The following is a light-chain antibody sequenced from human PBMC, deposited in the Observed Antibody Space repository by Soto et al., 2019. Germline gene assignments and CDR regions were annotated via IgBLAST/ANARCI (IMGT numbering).Light chain of an antibody. J-gene: IGKJ1*01. CDR1: QTISNY. V-gene: IGKV1-39*01. CDR2: AAS. CDR3: QQSYTVPWT. Sequence: DLQMTQSPSSLSTFVGDRVTITCRSSQTISNYVNWYQLKPGKAPKVLIYAASSLQSGVPSRFSGSGSGADFTLTISSLQPEDFATYYCQQSYTVPWTFGQGTKVEIK.